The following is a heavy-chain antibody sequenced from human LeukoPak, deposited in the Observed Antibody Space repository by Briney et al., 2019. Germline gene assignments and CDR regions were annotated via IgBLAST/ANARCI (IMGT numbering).Heavy chain of an antibody. CDR3: ARKYSYGYGEVFDY. CDR2: ISSSSGYI. D-gene: IGHD5-18*01. Sequence: GGSLRLSCAASGFTFSSYSMNWVRQAPGEGLEWVSSISSSSGYIYYADSVKGRFTISRDNAKSSLYLQMNGLRAEDTAVYYCARKYSYGYGEVFDYWGQGTLVTVSS. CDR1: GFTFSSYS. J-gene: IGHJ4*02. V-gene: IGHV3-21*01.